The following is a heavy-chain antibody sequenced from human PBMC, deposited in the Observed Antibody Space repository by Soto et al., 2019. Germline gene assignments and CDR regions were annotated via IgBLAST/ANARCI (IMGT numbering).Heavy chain of an antibody. V-gene: IGHV1-58*01. CDR1: GFTFTSSA. CDR2: IVVGSGNT. J-gene: IGHJ6*02. Sequence: SVKVSCQASGFTFTSSAVQWVRQARGQRLEWIGWIVVGSGNTNYAQKFQERVTITRDMSTSTAYMELSSLRSEDTAGYYCAADGVSRVAGPNYYYYGMDVWGQGTTVTDSS. D-gene: IGHD2-15*01. CDR3: AADGVSRVAGPNYYYYGMDV.